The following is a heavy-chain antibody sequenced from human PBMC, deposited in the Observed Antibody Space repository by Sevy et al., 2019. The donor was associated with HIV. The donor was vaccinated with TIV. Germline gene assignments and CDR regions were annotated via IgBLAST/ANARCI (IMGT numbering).Heavy chain of an antibody. D-gene: IGHD2-21*02. CDR2: IITIHRTA. V-gene: IGHV1-69*13. CDR3: ATNVSCGGDCYFFDP. J-gene: IGHJ5*02. Sequence: ASVKVSCKASGDIFRNFVITWVRQAPGQGLEWMGGIITIHRTANNAQKYNGRGKITAAEATSTVYMELRSLRSEDTAVYYCATNVSCGGDCYFFDPWGQGTLVTVSS. CDR1: GDIFRNFV.